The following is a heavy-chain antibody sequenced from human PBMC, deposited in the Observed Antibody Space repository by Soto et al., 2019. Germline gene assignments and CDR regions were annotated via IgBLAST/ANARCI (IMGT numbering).Heavy chain of an antibody. CDR3: ARGYSSSWYGEPRGNDAFDI. Sequence: QVQLVQSGAEVKKPGASVKVSCKASGYTFTSYGISWVRQAPGQGLEWMGWISAYNGNTNYAQKLQGRVTMTTDTSTSTAYMELRSLRSDDTAVYYCARGYSSSWYGEPRGNDAFDIWGQGTMVTVSS. CDR1: GYTFTSYG. J-gene: IGHJ3*02. D-gene: IGHD6-13*01. V-gene: IGHV1-18*01. CDR2: ISAYNGNT.